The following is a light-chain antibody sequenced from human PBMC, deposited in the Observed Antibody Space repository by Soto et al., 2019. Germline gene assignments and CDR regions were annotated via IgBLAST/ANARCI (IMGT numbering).Light chain of an antibody. CDR2: EVT. CDR3: SSYTSSSTPYV. J-gene: IGLJ1*01. CDR1: SNDVGSYNY. Sequence: QSALTQPASVSGSPGQSITISCTGTSNDVGSYNYVSWYQQHPGKAPKLMIFEVTNRPSGVSNRFSGSKSGNTASLTISGLQAEDEATYYCSSYTSSSTPYVFGTGTKLTVL. V-gene: IGLV2-14*01.